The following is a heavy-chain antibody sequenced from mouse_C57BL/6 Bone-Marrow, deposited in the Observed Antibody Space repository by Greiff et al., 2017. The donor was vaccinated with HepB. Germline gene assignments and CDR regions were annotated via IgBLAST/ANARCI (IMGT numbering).Heavy chain of an antibody. Sequence: QVQLQQSGAELAKPGASVKLSCKASGYTFTSYWMHWVKQRPGQGLEWIGYINPSSGYTKYNQKIKDKATLTADKPSSTAYMQLSSLTYEDSAVYYCARYITTVVAPYFDYWGQGTTLTVSS. CDR1: GYTFTSYW. CDR2: INPSSGYT. CDR3: ARYITTVVAPYFDY. V-gene: IGHV1-7*01. D-gene: IGHD1-1*01. J-gene: IGHJ2*01.